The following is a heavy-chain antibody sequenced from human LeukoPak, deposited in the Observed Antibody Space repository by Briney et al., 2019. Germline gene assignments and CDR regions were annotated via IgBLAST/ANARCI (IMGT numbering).Heavy chain of an antibody. D-gene: IGHD3-3*01. V-gene: IGHV3-23*01. CDR1: GLTFSSYA. J-gene: IGHJ3*02. CDR2: ISGNGGST. CDR3: AKRGGFGVAGNAFDI. Sequence: PGGSLRLSCAASGLTFSSYAMSWVRQAPGKGLEWVSAISGNGGSTYYADSVKGRFTISRDNSKNTLYLQMNSLRAEDTAVYYCAKRGGFGVAGNAFDIWGQGTMVTVSS.